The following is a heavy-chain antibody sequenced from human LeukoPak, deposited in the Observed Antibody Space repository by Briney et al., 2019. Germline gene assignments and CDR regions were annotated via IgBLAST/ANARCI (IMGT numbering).Heavy chain of an antibody. D-gene: IGHD5-18*01. V-gene: IGHV3-48*01. CDR2: ISSSSSTI. CDR1: RFTFSSYS. Sequence: GGSLRLSCAASRFTFSSYSMNWVRQAPGKGLEWVSYISSSSSTIYFADSVKGRFTISRDNAKNSLYLQMKSLRAEDTAVYYCARGTGRGYSYGYYGAFDIWGQGTMVTVSS. CDR3: ARGTGRGYSYGYYGAFDI. J-gene: IGHJ3*02.